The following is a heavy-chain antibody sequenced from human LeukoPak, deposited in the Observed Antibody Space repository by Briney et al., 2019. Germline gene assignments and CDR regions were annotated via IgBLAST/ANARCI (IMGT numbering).Heavy chain of an antibody. CDR1: GFTFNTYT. V-gene: IGHV3-48*01. D-gene: IGHD3-22*01. Sequence: GGSLRLSCAASGFTFNTYTMNWVRQAPGKGLEWVSYISGSSGIIDYADSVRGRFTISRDNAKNSLYLQMNSLRAEDTAVYYCTRGSTYYGSSGQVPFDYWGQGTLVTVSS. CDR2: ISGSSGII. J-gene: IGHJ4*02. CDR3: TRGSTYYGSSGQVPFDY.